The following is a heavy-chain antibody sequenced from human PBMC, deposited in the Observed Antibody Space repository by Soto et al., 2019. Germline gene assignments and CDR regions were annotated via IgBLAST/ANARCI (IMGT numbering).Heavy chain of an antibody. CDR2: IDPTDSYI. D-gene: IGHD2-2*01. CDR3: ARHAGLKEYDYYHYYGMDV. V-gene: IGHV5-10-1*01. CDR1: GYSFTNYW. Sequence: GESLKISCKGSGYSFTNYWISWVRQKPGKGLEWMGRIDPTDSYIKYSPSFQGHVTISADKSISTAYLQWSSLKASDTAMYYCARHAGLKEYDYYHYYGMDVWGPGTTVTVSS. J-gene: IGHJ6*02.